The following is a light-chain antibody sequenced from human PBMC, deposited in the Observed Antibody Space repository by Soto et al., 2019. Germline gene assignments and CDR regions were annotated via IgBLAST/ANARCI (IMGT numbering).Light chain of an antibody. J-gene: IGKJ3*01. V-gene: IGKV3-15*01. Sequence: EMRMTQSPATLSLSPGERATLSSRASQTISTNLAWYQQKPGQAPRLLIYAASTRAPGVLVRFCGIGSCTEFTPLISSLQSDDFAVYYCYQYNFWPPGTFGPGTKVEIK. CDR3: YQYNFWPPGT. CDR2: AAS. CDR1: QTISTN.